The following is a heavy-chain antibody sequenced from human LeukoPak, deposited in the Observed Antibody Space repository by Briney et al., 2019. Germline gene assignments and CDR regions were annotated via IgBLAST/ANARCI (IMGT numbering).Heavy chain of an antibody. Sequence: GGSLRLSCAASGFTVSSNYMSWVRQAPGKGLEWVSGIYSGGSTYYADSVKGRITISRHNSKNTLYLQMNSLRAEDTAVYYCARYLDYYDSSGYYSYFDYWGQGTLVTVSS. V-gene: IGHV3-66*01. CDR1: GFTVSSNY. D-gene: IGHD3-22*01. CDR3: ARYLDYYDSSGYYSYFDY. J-gene: IGHJ4*02. CDR2: IYSGGST.